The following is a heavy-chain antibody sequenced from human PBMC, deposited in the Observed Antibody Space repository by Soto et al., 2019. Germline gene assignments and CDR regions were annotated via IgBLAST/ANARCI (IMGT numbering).Heavy chain of an antibody. CDR3: AKEAGRSPFDY. CDR1: GFTFSSYG. Sequence: QVQLVESGGGVVQPGRSLRLSCAASGFTFSSYGMHWVRQAPGKGLEWVAVISYDGSNKYYADSVKGRFTISRDNSKNTLYPQMNSLRAEDTAVYYCAKEAGRSPFDYWGQGTLVTVSS. CDR2: ISYDGSNK. J-gene: IGHJ4*02. V-gene: IGHV3-30*18.